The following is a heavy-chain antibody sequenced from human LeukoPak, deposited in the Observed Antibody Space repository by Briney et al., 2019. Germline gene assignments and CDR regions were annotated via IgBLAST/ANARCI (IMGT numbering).Heavy chain of an antibody. Sequence: PSETLSLTCTVSGGSISSSSYYWGWIRQPPGKGLEWIGSIYYSGSTYYNPSLKSRVTISVDTSKNQFSLKLSSVTAADTAVYHCARLLGSSTAIDYWGQGTLVTVSS. CDR1: GGSISSSSYY. J-gene: IGHJ4*02. CDR2: IYYSGST. V-gene: IGHV4-39*01. CDR3: ARLLGSSTAIDY. D-gene: IGHD1-14*01.